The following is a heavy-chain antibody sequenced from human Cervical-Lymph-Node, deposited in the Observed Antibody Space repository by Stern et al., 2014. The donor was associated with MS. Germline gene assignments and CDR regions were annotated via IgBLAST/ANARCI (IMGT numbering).Heavy chain of an antibody. V-gene: IGHV1-2*02. Sequence: VQLVQSGAEVKQPGASVKVSCKASGFTFTDYYIHWLRQAPGQGPEWMGRISPKNGGTDYAQKFQGRVTMTRDTSISSVYLEVSRLTFDDTAVYYCAENMDVWGQGTTVTVSS. CDR2: ISPKNGGT. J-gene: IGHJ6*02. CDR3: AENMDV. CDR1: GFTFTDYY.